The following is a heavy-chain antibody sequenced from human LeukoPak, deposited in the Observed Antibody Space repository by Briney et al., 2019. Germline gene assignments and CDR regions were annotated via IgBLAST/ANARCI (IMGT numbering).Heavy chain of an antibody. D-gene: IGHD3-22*01. Sequence: SETLSLTCAVYGGSFSGYYWSWIRQPPGKGLEWIGYIYTSGSTNYNPSFKSRVTISVDTSKNQFSLKLSSVTAADTAVYYCARHPDYYDTPWGQGTLVTVSS. CDR1: GGSFSGYY. CDR2: IYTSGST. J-gene: IGHJ4*02. V-gene: IGHV4-4*09. CDR3: ARHPDYYDTP.